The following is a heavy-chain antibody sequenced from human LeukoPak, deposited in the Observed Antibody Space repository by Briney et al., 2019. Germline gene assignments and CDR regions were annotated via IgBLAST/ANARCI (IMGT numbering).Heavy chain of an antibody. V-gene: IGHV3-30*02. CDR2: IRYDGGNT. CDR1: GFSFSSYG. J-gene: IGHJ4*02. D-gene: IGHD3-22*01. CDR3: ARGTSYYDSSGYH. Sequence: PGGSLRLSCAASGFSFSSYGMQWVRQAPGKGPEWVAFIRYDGGNTYYADSVKGRFTISRDNSKNTLYLQMNSLRAEDTAVYYCARGTSYYDSSGYHWGQGTLVTVSS.